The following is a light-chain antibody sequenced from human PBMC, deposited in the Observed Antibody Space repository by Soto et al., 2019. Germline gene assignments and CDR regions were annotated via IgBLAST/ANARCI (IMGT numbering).Light chain of an antibody. CDR3: QQYGSSRPLT. CDR2: GAS. V-gene: IGKV3-20*01. CDR1: QSVSSSY. J-gene: IGKJ4*01. Sequence: EIVLTQSPGTLSLSPGERATLSCRASQSVSSSYLAWYQQTPGQAPRLLIYGASSRATGIPDRFSGSGSGTDFTLTISRLAPEDFAVYYCQQYGSSRPLTFGGGTKVEIK.